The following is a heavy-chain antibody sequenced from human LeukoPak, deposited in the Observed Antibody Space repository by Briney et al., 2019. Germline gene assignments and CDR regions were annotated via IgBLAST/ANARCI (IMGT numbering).Heavy chain of an antibody. V-gene: IGHV4-59*01. CDR3: ARGVRVYGSGSYRPSYGMDV. CDR1: GGSISSYY. Sequence: PSGTLSLTCTVSGGSISSYYWSWIRQPPGKGLEWIGYIFHGGSTNYNPSLKSRVAISVDTSKNQFSLKLSSVTAADTAVYCCARGVRVYGSGSYRPSYGMDVWGQGTTVTAS. CDR2: IFHGGST. D-gene: IGHD3-10*01. J-gene: IGHJ6*02.